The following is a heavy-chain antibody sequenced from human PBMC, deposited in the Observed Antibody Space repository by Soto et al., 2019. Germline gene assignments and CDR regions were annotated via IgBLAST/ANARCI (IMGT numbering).Heavy chain of an antibody. V-gene: IGHV4-4*07. Sequence: SETLCLPRTVSGGSSTGSSYWSLIRQPAGKGLEWIGRFSLSGTTNYNPSLRSRVTMSADVSKNQFSLRLTSVTAADTALYYCARGMTPPGAPAWYYFDSWGQGTLVTVSS. CDR2: FSLSGTT. CDR1: GGSSTGSSY. CDR3: ARGMTPPGAPAWYYFDS. D-gene: IGHD2-8*02. J-gene: IGHJ4*02.